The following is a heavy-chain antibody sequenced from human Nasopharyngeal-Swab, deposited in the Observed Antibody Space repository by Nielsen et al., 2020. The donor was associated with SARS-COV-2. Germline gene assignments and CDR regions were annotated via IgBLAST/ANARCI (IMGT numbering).Heavy chain of an antibody. J-gene: IGHJ4*02. D-gene: IGHD4-17*01. Sequence: GEPLKISCAASGFTFSNAWMSWVRQAPGKGLEWVGRIKSKTDGGTTDYAAPVKGRFTISRDDSTNTLYLQMNSLKTEDTAVYYCTTDPMTTVTYWGQGTLVTVSS. CDR2: IKSKTDGGTT. CDR3: TTDPMTTVTY. V-gene: IGHV3-15*01. CDR1: GFTFSNAW.